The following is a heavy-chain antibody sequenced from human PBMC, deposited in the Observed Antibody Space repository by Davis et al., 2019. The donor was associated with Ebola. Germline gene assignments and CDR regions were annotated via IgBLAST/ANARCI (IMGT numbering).Heavy chain of an antibody. Sequence: PSETLSLTCAGYGGSFTGYYWTWIRQSPGKGLEWIGEINHSGATNYNPSLKSLVTISIDTSKRQFSLNLRSMTAADTAVYYCAKDTSVTSCYGRACGRLFEYWGQGILVTVSS. CDR3: AKDTSVTSCYGRACGRLFEY. D-gene: IGHD2-2*01. V-gene: IGHV4-34*01. J-gene: IGHJ4*02. CDR1: GGSFTGYY. CDR2: INHSGAT.